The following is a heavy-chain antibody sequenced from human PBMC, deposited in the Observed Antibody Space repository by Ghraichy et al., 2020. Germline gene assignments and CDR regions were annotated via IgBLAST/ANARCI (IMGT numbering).Heavy chain of an antibody. V-gene: IGHV4-34*01. D-gene: IGHD3-3*01. CDR2: INHSGST. J-gene: IGHJ6*02. Sequence: SEPLSLTCAVYGGSFSGYYWSWIRQPPGKGLEWIGEINHSGSTNYNPSLKSRVTISVDTSKNQFSLELSPVTAADTAVYYCARGPTYDLWSGYYTTQFYYGMDVWGQGTTVTVSS. CDR3: ARGPTYDLWSGYYTTQFYYGMDV. CDR1: GGSFSGYY.